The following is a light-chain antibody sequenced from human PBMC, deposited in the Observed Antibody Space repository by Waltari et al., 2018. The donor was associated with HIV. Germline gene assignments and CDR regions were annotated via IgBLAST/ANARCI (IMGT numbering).Light chain of an antibody. Sequence: IQMTQSPSTLSAFVGDRVTITCRASQSISRWLAWYQQKPGQAPKVLIYEASSLESEVPSRFSGSGSGTEFTLTISSLQPDDFATYYCQQYTTTWTFGQGTKVEIK. CDR3: QQYTTTWT. CDR1: QSISRW. CDR2: EAS. J-gene: IGKJ1*01. V-gene: IGKV1-5*03.